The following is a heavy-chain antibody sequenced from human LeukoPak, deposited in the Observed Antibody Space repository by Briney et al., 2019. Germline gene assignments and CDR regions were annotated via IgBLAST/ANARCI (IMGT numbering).Heavy chain of an antibody. V-gene: IGHV4-59*01. CDR1: GGSISSYY. CDR2: IYYSGST. J-gene: IGHJ5*02. D-gene: IGHD6-19*01. Sequence: SETLSLTCTVSGGSISSYYWSWIRQPPGKGLEWIGYIYYSGSTNYNPSLKSRVTISVDTSKNQFSLKLSSVTAADTAVYYCARGPYSSGWFSGWFDPWGQGTLVTVSS. CDR3: ARGPYSSGWFSGWFDP.